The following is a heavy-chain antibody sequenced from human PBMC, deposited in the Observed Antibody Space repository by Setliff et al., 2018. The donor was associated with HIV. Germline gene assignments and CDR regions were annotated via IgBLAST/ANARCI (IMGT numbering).Heavy chain of an antibody. Sequence: SETLSLTCTVSGGSISSYYWSWIRQPPGKGLEWIGYIYYSGSTNYNPSLRSRVTISVDTAKNHFSLKLRSVTAADTAVYYCARIGSGWSVGWFDPWGQGTLVTVSS. D-gene: IGHD6-13*01. CDR2: IYYSGST. CDR3: ARIGSGWSVGWFDP. J-gene: IGHJ5*02. V-gene: IGHV4-59*01. CDR1: GGSISSYY.